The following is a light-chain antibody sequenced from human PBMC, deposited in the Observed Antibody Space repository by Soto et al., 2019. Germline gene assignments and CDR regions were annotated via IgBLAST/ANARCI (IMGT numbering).Light chain of an antibody. J-gene: IGLJ2*01. CDR3: SSYTSSSTVV. V-gene: IGLV2-14*01. Sequence: QSALTQPASVSGSPGQSITISCTGTSSGVGSYNYVSWYQQHPGKAPKLMTYDVSNRPSGVSNRFSASKSGNTASLTISGLRPEDEADYYCSSYTSSSTVVFGGGTKLTVL. CDR2: DVS. CDR1: SSGVGSYNY.